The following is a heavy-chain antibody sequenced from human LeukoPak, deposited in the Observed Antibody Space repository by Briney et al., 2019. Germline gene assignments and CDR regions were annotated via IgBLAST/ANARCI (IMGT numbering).Heavy chain of an antibody. V-gene: IGHV3-53*01. CDR3: ARGASRADY. J-gene: IGHJ4*02. CDR1: GFTVSSNY. Sequence: GGSLRLSCAVSGFTVSSNYMNWVRQAPGKGLEWVSVIYSGGMTYYADSVKGRFTISRDNAKNSLYLQMNSLRAEDTALYYCARGASRADYWGQGTLVTVSS. CDR2: IYSGGMT.